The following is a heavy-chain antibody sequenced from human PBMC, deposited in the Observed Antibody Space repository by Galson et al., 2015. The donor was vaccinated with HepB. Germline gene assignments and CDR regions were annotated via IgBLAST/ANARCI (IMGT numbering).Heavy chain of an antibody. J-gene: IGHJ6*02. Sequence: SVKVSCKASGYTFTSYDINWVRQAPGQGLEWMGGIIPILGTTNYAQRFQGRVTITADESTSTAYMELSRLTSDDTAVYYCARGDYYYGMDVWGQGTTVTVSS. CDR3: ARGDYYYGMDV. V-gene: IGHV1-69*13. CDR1: GYTFTSYD. CDR2: IIPILGTT.